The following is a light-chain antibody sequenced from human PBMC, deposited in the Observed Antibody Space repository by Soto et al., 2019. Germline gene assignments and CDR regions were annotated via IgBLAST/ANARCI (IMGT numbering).Light chain of an antibody. V-gene: IGLV2-23*02. CDR1: SNEVGGYNY. Sequence: QSVLTQPASVSGSPGQSITISSTGTSNEVGGYNYVSWYQQPPGKAPKLIIYEVSQRPSGVSYRFSASKSGNTASLTISGLEAEDEGDYYCCSYAGSTTWVFGGGTKLTVL. CDR2: EVS. J-gene: IGLJ3*02. CDR3: CSYAGSTTWV.